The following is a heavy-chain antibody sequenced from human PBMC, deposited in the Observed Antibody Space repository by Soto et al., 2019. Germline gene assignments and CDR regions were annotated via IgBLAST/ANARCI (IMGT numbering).Heavy chain of an antibody. Sequence: QVQLQESGPGLVKPSQTLSLTCTVSGGSISSGDYYWRWIRQPPGKGLEWIGYIYYSGSTYYNPSLKSRVTISVDTSKNQCSLKLSSVTAADAAVYYGARGCRSAADDYWGQGTLVTVSS. CDR2: IYYSGST. J-gene: IGHJ4*02. CDR1: GGSISSGDYY. CDR3: ARGCRSAADDY. V-gene: IGHV4-30-4*01. D-gene: IGHD6-13*01.